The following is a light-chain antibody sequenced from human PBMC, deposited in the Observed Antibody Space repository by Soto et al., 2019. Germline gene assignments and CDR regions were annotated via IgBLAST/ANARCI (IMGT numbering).Light chain of an antibody. CDR1: SSDVGSYDL. J-gene: IGLJ2*01. V-gene: IGLV2-23*02. Sequence: QSALTQPASVSGSPGQSLTISCTGTSSDVGSYDLVSWYQHHPGTAPKLILYEVTKRPSGVSNRFSGSKSGNTASLTISGLQTEDDSHYYCCSYANGNTLLFGGGTKLTVL. CDR3: CSYANGNTLL. CDR2: EVT.